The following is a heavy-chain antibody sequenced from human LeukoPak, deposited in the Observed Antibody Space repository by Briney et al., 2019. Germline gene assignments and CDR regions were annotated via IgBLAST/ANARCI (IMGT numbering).Heavy chain of an antibody. J-gene: IGHJ4*02. CDR1: GDSFTSYW. CDR3: ARSGCSSTSCYTGFDY. V-gene: IGHV5-51*01. D-gene: IGHD2-2*02. Sequence: GESLKISCKGSGDSFTSYWIGWVRQMPGKVVEWMGIIYPGDSDTRHSPSFQGQVTISADKSISTAYLQWSSLKASDTAMYYCARSGCSSTSCYTGFDYWGQGTLVTVSS. CDR2: IYPGDSDT.